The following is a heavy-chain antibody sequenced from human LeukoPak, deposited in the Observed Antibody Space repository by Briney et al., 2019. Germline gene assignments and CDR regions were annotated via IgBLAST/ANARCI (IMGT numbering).Heavy chain of an antibody. V-gene: IGHV4-39*02. J-gene: IGHJ4*02. D-gene: IGHD2/OR15-2a*01. CDR2: IYYSGSS. CDR1: GDSISSYY. Sequence: SETLSLTCTVSGDSISSYYWGGIRQPPGKGLEWIGSIYYSGSSYNNPSLKSRVTISINTSKKHFSLKLSSVTAADTAAYYCADRRIYYYIDYWGQGALVTVSS. CDR3: ADRRIYYYIDY.